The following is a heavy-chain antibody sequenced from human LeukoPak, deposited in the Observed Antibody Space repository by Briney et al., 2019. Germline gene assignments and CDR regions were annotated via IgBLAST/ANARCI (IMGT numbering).Heavy chain of an antibody. CDR1: GFTFSSYG. Sequence: GGSLRLSCAASGFTFSSYGMHWVRQAPGKGLEWVAFIRYDGSNKYYADSVKGRFTISRDNSKNTLYLQMNSLRAEDTAVYYCAKEPSDIVVVPAAMNMDVWGKGTTVTVSS. CDR3: AKEPSDIVVVPAAMNMDV. J-gene: IGHJ6*03. D-gene: IGHD2-2*01. V-gene: IGHV3-30*02. CDR2: IRYDGSNK.